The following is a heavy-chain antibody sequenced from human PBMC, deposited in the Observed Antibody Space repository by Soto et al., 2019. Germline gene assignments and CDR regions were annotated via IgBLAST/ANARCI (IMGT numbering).Heavy chain of an antibody. J-gene: IGHJ4*02. CDR3: AKAGGAAGTVDYFDY. CDR2: ISGSAGST. V-gene: IGHV3-23*01. Sequence: LRLSCAASGFTFHNYAINWVRQSPGKGLEWVSVISGSAGSTYYADSVKGRFTITRDNSKNTLYLQMSSLRAEDTAVYYCAKAGGAAGTVDYFDYWGQGTLVTVS. D-gene: IGHD6-13*01. CDR1: GFTFHNYA.